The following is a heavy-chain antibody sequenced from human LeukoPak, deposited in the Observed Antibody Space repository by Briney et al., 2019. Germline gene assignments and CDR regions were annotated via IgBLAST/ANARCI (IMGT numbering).Heavy chain of an antibody. Sequence: GGSLRLSCAVSGFTFSNAWMSWVRQAPGKGLEWVGRIKSKTDGGTTDYAAPVKGRFTISRDDSKNTLYLQINSLKTEDTAVYYCTTDLLLSSVTTLDFDYWGQGTLVAVSS. CDR2: IKSKTDGGTT. CDR1: GFTFSNAW. CDR3: TTDLLLSSVTTLDFDY. D-gene: IGHD4-17*01. V-gene: IGHV3-15*01. J-gene: IGHJ4*02.